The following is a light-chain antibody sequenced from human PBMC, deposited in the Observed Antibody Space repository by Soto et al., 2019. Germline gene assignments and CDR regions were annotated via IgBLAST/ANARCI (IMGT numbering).Light chain of an antibody. CDR3: QQLNTYPIT. J-gene: IGKJ5*01. CDR1: HGISSY. CDR2: AAS. V-gene: IGKV1-9*01. Sequence: IQLTQSPSSLSASVGDRVTITCRASHGISSYLAWYQQKPGKALKLLIYAASTLQSGVPSRFSGSGSGTDFTLTISSLQPEDFATYYCQQLNTYPITVGQGTRLEIK.